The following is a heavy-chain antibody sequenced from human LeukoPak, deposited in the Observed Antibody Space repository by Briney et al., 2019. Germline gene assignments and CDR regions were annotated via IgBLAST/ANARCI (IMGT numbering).Heavy chain of an antibody. CDR2: IYYSGST. V-gene: IGHV4-59*08. D-gene: IGHD5-18*01. CDR1: GGSISSYY. Sequence: SETLSLTCTVSGGSISSYYWSWIRQHPGKGLEWIGYIYYSGSTNYDPSLKSRVTISRDTSKNQFSLRLSSVTAADTAVYFCARHSEQLWPRPHFDYWGQGTLVTVSS. J-gene: IGHJ4*02. CDR3: ARHSEQLWPRPHFDY.